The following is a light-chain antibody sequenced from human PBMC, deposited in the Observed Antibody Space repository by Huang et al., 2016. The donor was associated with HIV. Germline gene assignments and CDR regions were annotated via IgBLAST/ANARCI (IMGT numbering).Light chain of an antibody. CDR1: QSISSH. CDR3: QQSYDART. CDR2: GAS. Sequence: DIQMTQSPSSLSASIGDRVTITCRASQSISSHLNWYQQKPGKAPKLLIYGASKLQTGVPSRFSGSGSGTDFTLAISSLQPEDFATYYCQQSYDARTFGQGTKVEI. J-gene: IGKJ1*01. V-gene: IGKV1-39*01.